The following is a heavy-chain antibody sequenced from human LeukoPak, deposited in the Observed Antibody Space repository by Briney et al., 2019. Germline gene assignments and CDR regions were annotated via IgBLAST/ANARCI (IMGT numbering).Heavy chain of an antibody. CDR2: IYYSGST. CDR1: GGSISSYY. CDR3: AGADYYDSSYWFDP. Sequence: SETLSLTCTVTGGSISSYYWSWIRQPPGKGLEWIGYIYYSGSTNYNPSLKSRVTISVDTSKNQFSLKLSSVTAADTAVYYCAGADYYDSSYWFDPWGQGTLVTVSS. V-gene: IGHV4-59*01. D-gene: IGHD3-22*01. J-gene: IGHJ5*02.